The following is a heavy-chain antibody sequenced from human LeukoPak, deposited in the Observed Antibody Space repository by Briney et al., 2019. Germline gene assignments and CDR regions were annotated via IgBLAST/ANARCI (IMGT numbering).Heavy chain of an antibody. CDR2: IYTSGST. D-gene: IGHD3-3*01. V-gene: IGHV4-4*07. J-gene: IGHJ4*02. CDR1: GGSISIYY. Sequence: NPSETLSLTCTVSGGSISIYYWSWIRQPAGKGLEWIGRIYTSGSTDYNPSLKSRVTMSVDKSKNQFSLKLSSVTAADTAVYYCTRADFWSGYRFDYWGQGTLVTVSS. CDR3: TRADFWSGYRFDY.